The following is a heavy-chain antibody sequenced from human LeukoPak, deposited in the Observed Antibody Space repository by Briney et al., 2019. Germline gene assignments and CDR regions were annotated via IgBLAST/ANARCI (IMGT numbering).Heavy chain of an antibody. CDR1: RFTFSSYN. D-gene: IGHD2-2*01. Sequence: GGSLRLSCAASRFTFSSYNMNWVRQAPGKRLEWISHISASSGTIYYADSVKGRFTISRDNAKDSLYLQMNSLRAEDTAAYYCSRESRPAALDYWGQGTLVTVSS. V-gene: IGHV3-48*04. CDR3: SRESRPAALDY. CDR2: ISASSGTI. J-gene: IGHJ4*02.